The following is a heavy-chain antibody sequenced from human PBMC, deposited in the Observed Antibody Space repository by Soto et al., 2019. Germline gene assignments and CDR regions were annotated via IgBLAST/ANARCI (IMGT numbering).Heavy chain of an antibody. CDR1: GYTFINYD. CDR3: ARMASSGTLNWFDP. CDR2: MNPGSGKT. V-gene: IGHV1-8*02. Sequence: SSVKVSCKASGYTFINYDISWVRQATGQGLEWMGWMNPGSGKTGYANKFQGRVTMTRDASTSTAHLELSSLTSEDTAVYYCARMASSGTLNWFDPWGQGTLVTVSS. J-gene: IGHJ5*02.